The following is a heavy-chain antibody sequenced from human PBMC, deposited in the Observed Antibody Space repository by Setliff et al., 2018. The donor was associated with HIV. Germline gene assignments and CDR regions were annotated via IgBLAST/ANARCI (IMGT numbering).Heavy chain of an antibody. Sequence: GGSLRLSCAASGFTFSSNAMSWVRQAPGKGLEWVSGMTNNGGTTYYADSVRGRFTISRDNSKNTLYLQMNSLRAEGTAVYYCAKNLYRSGWSPLDYWGQGTLVTVSS. V-gene: IGHV3-23*01. D-gene: IGHD6-13*01. J-gene: IGHJ4*02. CDR2: MTNNGGTT. CDR1: GFTFSSNA. CDR3: AKNLYRSGWSPLDY.